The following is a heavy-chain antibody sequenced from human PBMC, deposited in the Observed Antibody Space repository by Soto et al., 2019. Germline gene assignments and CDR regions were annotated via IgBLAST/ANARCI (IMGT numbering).Heavy chain of an antibody. CDR2: ITSDGGNT. D-gene: IGHD2-21*01. CDR1: GFTFCSYA. V-gene: IGHV3-64*01. J-gene: IGHJ6*02. Sequence: GGSLRLSCAASGFTFCSYAMHWVRQAPGKGLEYVSAITSDGGNTDYASSVKGRFTISRDNSKNTLYLQMGSLRAEDMAVYYYARRIPFGYGMDVWGQGTTVTVS. CDR3: ARRIPFGYGMDV.